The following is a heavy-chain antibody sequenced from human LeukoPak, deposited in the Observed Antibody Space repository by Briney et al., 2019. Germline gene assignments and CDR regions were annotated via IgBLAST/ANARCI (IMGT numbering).Heavy chain of an antibody. CDR3: ASIRTLAYSSSWYADY. V-gene: IGHV1-69*05. D-gene: IGHD6-13*01. Sequence: SVKVSCKASGGTFSSYAISWVRQAPGQGLEWMGGIIPSFGTANYAQTVQGRFTITTDESTSTAYMELSSLRSEDTAVYYCASIRTLAYSSSWYADYWGQASLVTV. CDR2: IIPSFGTA. CDR1: GGTFSSYA. J-gene: IGHJ4*02.